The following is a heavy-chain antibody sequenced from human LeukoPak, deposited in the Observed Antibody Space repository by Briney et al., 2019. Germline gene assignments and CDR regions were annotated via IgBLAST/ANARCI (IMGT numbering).Heavy chain of an antibody. CDR3: TTDGGITIRPLFDF. D-gene: IGHD1-14*01. Sequence: PGGSLRLSCAASGITFTSAWMGWVRQAPGKGLEWVGRIKSKNDGGTTDYAAPVRGRFTISTDDSKITSYLQMNNLKIEDTAVYYRTTDGGITIRPLFDFWGQGTLVTVSS. V-gene: IGHV3-15*01. CDR1: GITFTSAW. CDR2: IKSKNDGGTT. J-gene: IGHJ4*02.